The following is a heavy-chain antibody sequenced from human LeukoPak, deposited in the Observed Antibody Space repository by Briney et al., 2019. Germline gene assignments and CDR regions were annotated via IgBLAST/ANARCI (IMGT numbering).Heavy chain of an antibody. CDR3: ARSRYSSGWYTYYFDY. D-gene: IGHD6-13*01. V-gene: IGHV3-7*04. Sequence: PGGSLRPSCAASGFTVSSNYMSWVRQAPGKGLEWVANIKEDGSEKYYVDSVKGRFTISRDNARNSLYLQMNSLRADDTAVYYCARSRYSSGWYTYYFDYWGQGTLVTASS. CDR2: IKEDGSEK. CDR1: GFTVSSNY. J-gene: IGHJ4*02.